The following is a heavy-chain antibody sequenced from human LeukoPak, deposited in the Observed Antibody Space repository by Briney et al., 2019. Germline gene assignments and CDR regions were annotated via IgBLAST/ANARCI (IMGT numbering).Heavy chain of an antibody. CDR2: INHSGST. V-gene: IGHV4-34*01. Sequence: PSVTLSLTCAVYGGSFSGYYWSWIRQPPGKGLEWIGEINHSGSTNYNPSLKSRVTISVDTSKNQFSLKLSSVTAADTAVYYSALLRGDIVVVVAEDYWGQGTLVTVSS. J-gene: IGHJ4*02. CDR3: ALLRGDIVVVVAEDY. D-gene: IGHD2-15*01. CDR1: GGSFSGYY.